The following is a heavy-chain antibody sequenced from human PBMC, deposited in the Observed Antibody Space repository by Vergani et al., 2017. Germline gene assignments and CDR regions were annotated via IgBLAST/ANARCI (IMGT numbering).Heavy chain of an antibody. CDR3: ARGIFDMHGPAAFDI. Sequence: QVQLQESGPGLVKPSQTLSLTCTVSGGSISSGSYYWSWIRQPAGKGLEWIGRIYTSGSTNYNPSLKSRVTISVDTSKNQFSLKLSSVTAADTAVYYCARGIFDMHGPAAFDIWGQGRMVTVSS. D-gene: IGHD2-15*01. J-gene: IGHJ3*02. V-gene: IGHV4-61*02. CDR1: GGSISSGSYY. CDR2: IYTSGST.